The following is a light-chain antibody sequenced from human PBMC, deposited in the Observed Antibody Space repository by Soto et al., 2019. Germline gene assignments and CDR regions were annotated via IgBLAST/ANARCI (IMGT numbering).Light chain of an antibody. CDR2: DVS. V-gene: IGLV2-14*01. J-gene: IGLJ1*01. Sequence: QSALTQPASVSGSPGQATTISCTATSSDVGGYNYVSWYQQHPGKAPKLMIYDVSNRPSGVSNRFSGSKSGNTASLTISGLQAEDEADYYCSSYTSSSTLVYVFGTGTKVTVL. CDR3: SSYTSSSTLVYV. CDR1: SSDVGGYNY.